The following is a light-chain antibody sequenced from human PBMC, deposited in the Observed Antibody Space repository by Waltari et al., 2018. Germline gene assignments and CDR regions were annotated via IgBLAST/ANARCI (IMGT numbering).Light chain of an antibody. CDR2: DTS. Sequence: IMMTQSPDTLTVSPGERATLSCRASRNVGSNLAWYQMKPGQAPRLLIFDTSTRATGIPGRFSGSGSGTDFTLTISSLQSEDFAIYYCQQYNEWFPWTFGQGTKVEVK. CDR3: QQYNEWFPWT. V-gene: IGKV3-15*01. J-gene: IGKJ1*01. CDR1: RNVGSN.